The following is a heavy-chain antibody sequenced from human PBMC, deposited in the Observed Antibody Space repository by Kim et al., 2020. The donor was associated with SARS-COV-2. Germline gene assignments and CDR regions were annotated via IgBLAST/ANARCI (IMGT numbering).Heavy chain of an antibody. CDR2: IVVGSGNT. J-gene: IGHJ3*02. Sequence: SVKVSCKASRFTFTDSAVQWVRQARGQGPEWIGWIVVGSGNTNYAQKFQERVTITRDMSTSTAYMELSSLRSEDTAVYYCAAAAGSEVAFDIWGQGTMVSVSS. V-gene: IGHV1-58*01. CDR3: AAAAGSEVAFDI. D-gene: IGHD3-10*01. CDR1: RFTFTDSA.